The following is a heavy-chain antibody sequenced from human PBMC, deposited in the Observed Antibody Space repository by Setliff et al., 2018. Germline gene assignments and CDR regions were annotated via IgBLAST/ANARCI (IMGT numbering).Heavy chain of an antibody. CDR1: GESFSGHY. V-gene: IGHV4-59*11. CDR2: IYYSGST. J-gene: IGHJ6*03. Sequence: SETLSLTCAVYGESFSGHYWSWIRQPPGKGLEWIGYIYYSGSTNYNPSLKSRVTISVDTSKNQFSLKLSSVTAADTAVYYCARDPGNGHYMDVWGKGATVTVSS. CDR3: ARDPGNGHYMDV.